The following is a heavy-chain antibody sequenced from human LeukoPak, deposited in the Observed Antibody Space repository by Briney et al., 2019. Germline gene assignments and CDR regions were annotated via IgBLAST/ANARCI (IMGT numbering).Heavy chain of an antibody. J-gene: IGHJ4*02. CDR3: ARARGRYCSGGSCYPIDY. CDR2: IYTSGST. CDR1: GGSISSYY. Sequence: SETLSLTCTVSGGSISSYYWSWIRQPAGKGLEWIGRIYTSGSTNYNPSLKSRVTMSVDTSKNQFSLKLSSVTAADTAVYYCARARGRYCSGGSCYPIDYWGQGTLVTVSS. V-gene: IGHV4-4*07. D-gene: IGHD2-15*01.